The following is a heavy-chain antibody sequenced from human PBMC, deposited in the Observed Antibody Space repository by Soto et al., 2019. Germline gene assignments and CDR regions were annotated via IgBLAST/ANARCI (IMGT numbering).Heavy chain of an antibody. D-gene: IGHD4-17*01. V-gene: IGHV3-30*18. CDR3: AKERTQDYGDYYGMDV. CDR2: ISYDGSNK. J-gene: IGHJ6*02. CDR1: GFTFSSYG. Sequence: QVQLVESGGGVVQPGRSLRLSCAASGFTFSSYGMHWVRQAPGKGLEWVAVISYDGSNKYYADSVKGRFTISRDNSKNALYLQMNSLRGEDTAVYYCAKERTQDYGDYYGMDVWGQGTTVTVSS.